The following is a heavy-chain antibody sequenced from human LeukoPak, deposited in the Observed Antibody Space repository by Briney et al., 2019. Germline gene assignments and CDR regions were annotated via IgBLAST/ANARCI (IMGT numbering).Heavy chain of an antibody. CDR1: GFTFSNYA. D-gene: IGHD6-6*01. V-gene: IGHV3-23*01. Sequence: PGGSLRLSCAASGFTFSNYAMSWVRQAPGKGLEWVSRISSTGGGTYYADSVKGRFTISRANSKNTLLLQMNSLRAEDAAVYYCVRQPIEYSSSSGNYYYYYMDVWGKGTTVTVS. J-gene: IGHJ6*03. CDR3: VRQPIEYSSSSGNYYYYYMDV. CDR2: ISSTGGGT.